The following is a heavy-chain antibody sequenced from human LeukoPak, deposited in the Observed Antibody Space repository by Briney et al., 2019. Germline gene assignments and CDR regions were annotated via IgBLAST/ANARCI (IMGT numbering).Heavy chain of an antibody. CDR1: GGSISSGGYS. V-gene: IGHV4-30-2*01. Sequence: SETLSLTCAVSGGSISSGGYSWSWIRQPPGKGLEWIGYIYHSGSTYYNPSLKSRVTISVDRSKNQFSLKLSSVTAADTAVYYCARAPGEYCSGGSCYSDYWGQGTLVTVSS. CDR3: ARAPGEYCSGGSCYSDY. J-gene: IGHJ4*02. CDR2: IYHSGST. D-gene: IGHD2-15*01.